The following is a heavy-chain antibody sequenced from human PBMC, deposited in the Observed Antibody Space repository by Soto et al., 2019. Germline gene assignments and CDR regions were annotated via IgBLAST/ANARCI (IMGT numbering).Heavy chain of an antibody. V-gene: IGHV2-70*01. CDR3: ARMPYSSWDYCYGMDV. D-gene: IGHD6-6*01. Sequence: SGPTLVDPTQTVTLNCAFTGFSLSTRGMCVSWIRQPPGKALDWLALMDCDDDKYYSTSLETRLTISKDTSKNQVLVTMANMDPAATATYYCARMPYSSWDYCYGMDVWCQGTPVTDS. CDR2: MDCDDDK. CDR1: GFSLSTRGMC. J-gene: IGHJ6*02.